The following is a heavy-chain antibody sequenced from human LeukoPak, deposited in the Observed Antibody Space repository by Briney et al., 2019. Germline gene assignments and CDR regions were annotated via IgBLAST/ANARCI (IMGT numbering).Heavy chain of an antibody. CDR1: GFTFSSYW. Sequence: GGSLRLSCAASGFTFSSYWMHWVRQAPGKGLAWVSRINTDGSTTTYADSVKGRFTFSRDNAKNTLYLQMNSLRAEDTAVYYCVREFAATIINWGQGTLVTVSS. CDR2: INTDGSTT. V-gene: IGHV3-74*01. D-gene: IGHD5-12*01. J-gene: IGHJ4*02. CDR3: VREFAATIIN.